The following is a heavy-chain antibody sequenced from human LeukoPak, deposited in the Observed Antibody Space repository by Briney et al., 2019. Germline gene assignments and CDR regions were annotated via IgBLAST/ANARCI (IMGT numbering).Heavy chain of an antibody. CDR1: GFTFSNYG. Sequence: GGSLRPSCAASGFTFSNYGVHWVRQAPGKGLEWVAFIPYDGTNKYYTDSVKGRFTISRDNSKNTLYLQMNSLRPEDTAVYYCAKDLYYYGSGRYFHYWGQGTLVTVSS. CDR2: IPYDGTNK. CDR3: AKDLYYYGSGRYFHY. J-gene: IGHJ4*02. D-gene: IGHD3-10*01. V-gene: IGHV3-30*02.